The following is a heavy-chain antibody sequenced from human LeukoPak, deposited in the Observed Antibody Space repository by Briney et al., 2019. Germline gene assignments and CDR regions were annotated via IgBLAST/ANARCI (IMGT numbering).Heavy chain of an antibody. V-gene: IGHV3-53*04. CDR2: IYSGGSI. CDR1: GFTVSSNY. J-gene: IGHJ6*02. Sequence: GGSLRLSCAASGFTVSSNYMSWVRQAPGKGLEWVSVIYSGGSIYYADSVKGRFTISRHNSKNTLYLQMNSLRAEDAAVYYCARGGMGYYGMDVWGQGTMVTVSS. CDR3: ARGGMGYYGMDV. D-gene: IGHD6-25*01.